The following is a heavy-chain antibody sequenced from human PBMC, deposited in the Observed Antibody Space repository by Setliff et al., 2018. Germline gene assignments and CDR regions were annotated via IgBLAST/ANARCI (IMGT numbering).Heavy chain of an antibody. J-gene: IGHJ4*02. CDR1: GFSLTASGMW. CDR3: ARINMVRGVPPHLDY. CDR2: IDWDDAK. Sequence: SGPTLVNPTQTLTLTCAFSGFSLTASGMWVTWIRQPPGKTLEWLARIDWDDAKYYRTSLKTRLTISKDTSKNQVVLTMTNMDPVDTATYYCARINMVRGVPPHLDYWGQGTLVTVS. V-gene: IGHV2-70*11. D-gene: IGHD3-10*01.